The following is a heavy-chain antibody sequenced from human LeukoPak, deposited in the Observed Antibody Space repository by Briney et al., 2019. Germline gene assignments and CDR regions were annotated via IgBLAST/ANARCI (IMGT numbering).Heavy chain of an antibody. Sequence: PSETLSLTCAVYGGSFSGYYWSWIRQPPGKGLEWIGYIYYSGSTNYNPSLKSRVTISVDTSKNQFSLKLSSVTAADTAMYYCAREGRAARPALDYWGQGTLVTVSS. D-gene: IGHD6-6*01. J-gene: IGHJ4*02. CDR3: AREGRAARPALDY. CDR1: GGSFSGYY. V-gene: IGHV4-59*01. CDR2: IYYSGST.